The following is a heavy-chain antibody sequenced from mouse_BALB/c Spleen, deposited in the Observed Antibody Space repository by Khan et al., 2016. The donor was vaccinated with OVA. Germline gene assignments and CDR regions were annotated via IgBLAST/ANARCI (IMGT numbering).Heavy chain of an antibody. CDR3: TRHAYYYDSEGFAY. CDR2: VSTGGSYT. D-gene: IGHD1-1*01. CDR1: GFTFSTYG. Sequence: EVELVESGGDLVKPGGSLKLSCAASGFTFSTYGMSWVRQAPEKRLEWVATVSTGGSYTYYPDSVKGRFTISRDNSTNTPYLQMSGLRSADTAMVYCTRHAYYYDSEGFAYWGQGTLVTVSA. J-gene: IGHJ3*01. V-gene: IGHV5-6*01.